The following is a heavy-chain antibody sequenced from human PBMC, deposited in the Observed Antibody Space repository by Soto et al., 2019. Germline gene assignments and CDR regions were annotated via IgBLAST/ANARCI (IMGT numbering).Heavy chain of an antibody. V-gene: IGHV1-2*04. CDR2: IKPNTGGT. Sequence: ASVKVSCKASGYTFIGYHIHWVRQAPGQGLEWMGSIKPNTGGTNYAQKFQGWVTMTRDTALNTAYMELSSLRSNDTAMYYCARASTDPTGWYYIDEWGQGTLVTVSS. D-gene: IGHD2-15*01. J-gene: IGHJ4*02. CDR1: GYTFIGYH. CDR3: ARASTDPTGWYYIDE.